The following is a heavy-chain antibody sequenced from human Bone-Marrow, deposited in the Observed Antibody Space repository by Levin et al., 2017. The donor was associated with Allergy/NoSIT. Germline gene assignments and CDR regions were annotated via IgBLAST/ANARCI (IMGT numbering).Heavy chain of an antibody. V-gene: IGHV4-30-4*01. D-gene: IGHD4-17*01. CDR2: IYNSGSA. Sequence: NPSETLSLTCTVSGGSMSSGEYYWTWIRQTPGKGLEWIGFIYNSGSAFYNPSLRSRLTMSIDTSKNQFSLKLISVTAADTALYYCAGDYCDEEYWGQGSLVTVSS. CDR3: AGDYCDEEY. CDR1: GGSMSSGEYY. J-gene: IGHJ4*02.